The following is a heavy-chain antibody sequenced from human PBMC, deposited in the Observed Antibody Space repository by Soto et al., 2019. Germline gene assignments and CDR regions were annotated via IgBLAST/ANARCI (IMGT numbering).Heavy chain of an antibody. CDR2: ISWNSGSI. J-gene: IGHJ4*02. CDR1: GFTFDDYA. D-gene: IGHD3-9*01. CDR3: AKDTGAPGWFSLDY. Sequence: EVQLVESGGGLVQPGRSLRLSCAASGFTFDDYAMHWVRQAPGKGLEWVSGISWNSGSIGYADSVKGRFTISRDNAKNSLYLQMNSLGAEDTVLYYCAKDTGAPGWFSLDYWGQGTLVTVSS. V-gene: IGHV3-9*01.